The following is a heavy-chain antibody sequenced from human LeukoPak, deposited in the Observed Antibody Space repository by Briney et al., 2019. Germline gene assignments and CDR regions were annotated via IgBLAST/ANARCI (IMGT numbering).Heavy chain of an antibody. CDR2: IYPGDSDT. CDR3: ARQGPIAVAGTGWFDP. D-gene: IGHD6-19*01. V-gene: IGHV5-51*01. Sequence: GESLKISCKGSGYSFTSYWIGWVRQMPGKGLEWMGIIYPGDSDTRYSPSFQGQVTISADKSISTAYLQWSSLKASDTAMYYCARQGPIAVAGTGWFDPWGQGTLVTVSS. J-gene: IGHJ5*02. CDR1: GYSFTSYW.